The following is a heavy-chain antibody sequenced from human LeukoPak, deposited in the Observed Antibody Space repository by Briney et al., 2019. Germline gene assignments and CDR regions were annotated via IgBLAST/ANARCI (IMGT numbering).Heavy chain of an antibody. J-gene: IGHJ4*02. CDR3: ARRWYSSGWYFDY. CDR1: GGTFSSYA. D-gene: IGHD6-19*01. CDR2: IIPISGTA. V-gene: IGHV1-69*01. Sequence: SVKVSCKASGGTFSSYAISWVRQAPGQGLEWMGGIIPISGTANYAQKFQGRVTITADESTSTAYMELSSLRSEDTAVYYCARRWYSSGWYFDYWGQGTLVTVSS.